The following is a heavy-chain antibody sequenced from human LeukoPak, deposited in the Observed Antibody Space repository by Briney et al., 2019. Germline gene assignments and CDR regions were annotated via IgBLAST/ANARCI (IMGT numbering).Heavy chain of an antibody. Sequence: GGSLRLSCAASGFTFSTYAVNWVRQAPGKGLEWVSYITSSSTTIYYADSAKGRFTISRDNAKNSLYLQMDSLRENDTAVYYCARSEGPLDYWGQGTLVTVSS. CDR1: GFTFSTYA. J-gene: IGHJ4*02. V-gene: IGHV3-48*02. CDR2: ITSSSTTI. CDR3: ARSEGPLDY.